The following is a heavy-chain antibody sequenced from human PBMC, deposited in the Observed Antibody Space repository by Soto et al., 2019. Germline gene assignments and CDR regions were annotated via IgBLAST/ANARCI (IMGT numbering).Heavy chain of an antibody. J-gene: IGHJ3*02. D-gene: IGHD2-21*01. Sequence: HPGGSLRLSCAASGFTFSSYGMHWVRQAPGKGLEWVAVIWYDGSNKYYADSVKGRFTISRDDSKNTLYLQMNSLRAEDTAVYYCARNRWVCGGDCYIIPLDAFDIWGQGTMVTVSS. CDR1: GFTFSSYG. CDR2: IWYDGSNK. CDR3: ARNRWVCGGDCYIIPLDAFDI. V-gene: IGHV3-33*01.